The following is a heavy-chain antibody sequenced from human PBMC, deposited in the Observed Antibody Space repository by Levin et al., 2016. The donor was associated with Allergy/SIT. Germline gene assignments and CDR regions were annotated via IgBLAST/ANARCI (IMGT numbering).Heavy chain of an antibody. V-gene: IGHV3-23*01. CDR3: AKDGRASPVVVVAATPY. Sequence: GGSLRLSCAASGFTFSSYAMSWVHQAPGKGLEWVSAISGSGGSTYYADSVKGRFTISRDNSKNTLYLQMNSLRAEDTAVYYCAKDGRASPVVVVAATPYWGQGTLVTVSS. D-gene: IGHD2-15*01. CDR1: GFTFSSYA. J-gene: IGHJ4*02. CDR2: ISGSGGST.